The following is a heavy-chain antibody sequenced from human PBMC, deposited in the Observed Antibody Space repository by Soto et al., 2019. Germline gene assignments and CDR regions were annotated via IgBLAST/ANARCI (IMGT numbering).Heavy chain of an antibody. Sequence: QVQLVESGGGVVQPGRSLRLSCAASGFTFTSYGMHWVRQAPGKGLEWVAVILYDGTDKYYADSVKGRFTISRDNSKNTVYLQMNSLRAEDTAVYYCAKGFVGGYNWNNDYWGQGNLVTVSS. J-gene: IGHJ4*02. V-gene: IGHV3-30*18. CDR2: ILYDGTDK. CDR3: AKGFVGGYNWNNDY. CDR1: GFTFTSYG. D-gene: IGHD1-20*01.